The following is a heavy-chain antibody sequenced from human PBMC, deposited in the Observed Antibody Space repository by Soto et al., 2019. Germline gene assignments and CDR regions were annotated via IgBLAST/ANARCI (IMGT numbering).Heavy chain of an antibody. J-gene: IGHJ4*02. D-gene: IGHD4-17*01. CDR1: GFTFSSYA. CDR3: ASPGYGDYEFSVAYYFDY. V-gene: IGHV3-23*01. CDR2: ISGSGGST. Sequence: PGGSLRLSCAASGFTFSSYAMSWVRQAPGKGLEWVSAISGSGGSTYYAGSVKGRFTISRDNSKNTVYLQMNSLRAEDTAVYYCASPGYGDYEFSVAYYFDYWGQGTLVTVSS.